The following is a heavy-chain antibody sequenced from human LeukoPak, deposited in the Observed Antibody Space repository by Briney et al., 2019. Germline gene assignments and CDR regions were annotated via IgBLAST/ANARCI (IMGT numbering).Heavy chain of an antibody. D-gene: IGHD2-2*01. Sequence: SETLSLTCTVSGCSISSYYWSWIRQPPGKGLEWVGYIYYSGSTNYNPSLKSRVTISLDTSKIKSSFKLSSVTAAETAVYSRARTVLRAARGDWLDPWGQGTLVTVSS. CDR1: GCSISSYY. J-gene: IGHJ5*02. CDR2: IYYSGST. V-gene: IGHV4-59*01. CDR3: ARTVLRAARGDWLDP.